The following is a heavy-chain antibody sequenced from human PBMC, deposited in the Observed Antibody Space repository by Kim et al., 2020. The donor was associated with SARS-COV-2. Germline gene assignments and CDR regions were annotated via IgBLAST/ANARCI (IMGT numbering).Heavy chain of an antibody. V-gene: IGHV5-51*01. J-gene: IGHJ6*02. Sequence: ESLKISCKGSGYIFTNYWIGWVRQMPGKGLEWMGIIYPGDSDIRYSPSFQGQVTISADKSISTVYLHWSSLKASDSAMYYCATSTVTNDYGMDVWGPGTTVTVSS. CDR1: GYIFTNYW. CDR2: IYPGDSDI. CDR3: ATSTVTNDYGMDV. D-gene: IGHD4-17*01.